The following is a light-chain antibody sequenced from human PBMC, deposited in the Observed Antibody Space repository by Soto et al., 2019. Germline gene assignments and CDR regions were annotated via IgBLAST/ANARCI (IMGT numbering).Light chain of an antibody. CDR1: SSDVGGYNY. V-gene: IGLV2-8*01. CDR2: GVS. Sequence: QSALTQPPSASGSLGQSVTISCTGTSSDVGGYNYVSWYQQQPGKAPKLMISGVSERPSGVPDRFSGSKSGNTASLTVSGLQAEDEADYYCSSYAGSDNWVFGGGTKLTVL. J-gene: IGLJ2*01. CDR3: SSYAGSDNWV.